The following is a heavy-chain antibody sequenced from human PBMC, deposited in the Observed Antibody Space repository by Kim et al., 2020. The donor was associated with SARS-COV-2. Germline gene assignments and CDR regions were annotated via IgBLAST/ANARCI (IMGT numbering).Heavy chain of an antibody. V-gene: IGHV1-3*01. CDR2: LNAGNSNT. Sequence: ASVKVSCKASGYTFTNYPIHWVRQAPGQRLEWMGWLNAGNSNTKYSQKFRGRVTITRDASASTAYMELNSLRSEDTAVYYCARSEQWLQFDYWGQGTLVTVSS. D-gene: IGHD6-19*01. CDR3: ARSEQWLQFDY. J-gene: IGHJ4*02. CDR1: GYTFTNYP.